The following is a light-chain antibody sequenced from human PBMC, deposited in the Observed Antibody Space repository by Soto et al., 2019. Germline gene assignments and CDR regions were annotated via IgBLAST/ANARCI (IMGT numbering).Light chain of an antibody. Sequence: DIVMTQSPDSLAVSLGERATINCKSSQSVLYSSNNKNYLAWYQQKPGQPPKLLIYWASTRESGVPDRFSGSGSGTDFPLTISSLQAEDVAVYYCQQYYSTPITCGQGTRLEIK. CDR3: QQYYSTPIT. CDR1: QSVLYSSNNKNY. CDR2: WAS. J-gene: IGKJ5*01. V-gene: IGKV4-1*01.